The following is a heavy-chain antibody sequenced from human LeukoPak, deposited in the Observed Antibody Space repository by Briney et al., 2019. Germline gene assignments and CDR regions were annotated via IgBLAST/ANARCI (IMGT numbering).Heavy chain of an antibody. CDR3: AREFQYYFDY. CDR2: ISDDGSNE. J-gene: IGHJ4*02. Sequence: GGSLRLSCAASGFTFSSYAMHWVRQAPGKGLEWVAVISDDGSNEYYADFVKGRFTISRDNAKNTLYLQMNSLRAEDTAVYYCAREFQYYFDYWGQGALVTVSS. V-gene: IGHV3-30-3*01. CDR1: GFTFSSYA.